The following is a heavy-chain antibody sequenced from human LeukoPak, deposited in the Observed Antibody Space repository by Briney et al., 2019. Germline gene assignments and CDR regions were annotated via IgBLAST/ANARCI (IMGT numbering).Heavy chain of an antibody. Sequence: ASVKVSCKASGYTFTTYGISWVRQAPGQGLEWLGWISAYNGNTNYAQMLQGRVTMTTDTSTSTAYMELRSLRSDDTAVYYCARGGYCTSGICSTPTSVDYWGQGTLVTVSS. D-gene: IGHD2-8*01. CDR2: ISAYNGNT. CDR1: GYTFTTYG. J-gene: IGHJ4*01. V-gene: IGHV1-18*01. CDR3: ARGGYCTSGICSTPTSVDY.